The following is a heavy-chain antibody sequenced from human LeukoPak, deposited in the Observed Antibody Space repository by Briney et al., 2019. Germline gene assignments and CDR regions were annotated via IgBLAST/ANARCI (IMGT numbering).Heavy chain of an antibody. D-gene: IGHD3-3*02. Sequence: SETLSPTCTVSGGSISSSGYYWGWLRQPPGKGLEWIGTIFYGGNTYYNPSLKSRVTMSVDTSKNQFSLKLTSVTPADTAVYYCARDSIPLAFDVWGQGTMVALSS. CDR1: GGSISSSGYY. CDR2: IFYGGNT. J-gene: IGHJ3*01. CDR3: ARDSIPLAFDV. V-gene: IGHV4-39*02.